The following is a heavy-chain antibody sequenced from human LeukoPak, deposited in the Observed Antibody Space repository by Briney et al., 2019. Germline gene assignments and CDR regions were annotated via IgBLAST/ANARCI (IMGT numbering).Heavy chain of an antibody. V-gene: IGHV4-34*01. CDR3: ARGRRVPAARLDY. Sequence: SETLSHTCAVYGGSFSGYYWSWIRQPPGKGLEWIGEINHSGSTNYNPSLKSRVTISVDTSKNQFSLKLSSVTAADTAVYYCARGRRVPAARLDYWGQGTLVTVSS. CDR2: INHSGST. J-gene: IGHJ4*02. CDR1: GGSFSGYY. D-gene: IGHD2-2*01.